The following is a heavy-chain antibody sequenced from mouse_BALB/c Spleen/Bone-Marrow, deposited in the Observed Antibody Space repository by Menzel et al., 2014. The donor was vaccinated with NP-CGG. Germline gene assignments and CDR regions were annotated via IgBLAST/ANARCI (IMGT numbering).Heavy chain of an antibody. V-gene: IGHV5-4*02. J-gene: IGHJ3*01. Sequence: EAQLQQSGGRLVKPGGSLKLSCAASGFSFSDHYMYWVRQTPEKRLEWVATISDGGGHTYYSDSVKGRFTISRDNAKKNLYLQMSSLKSVETAMFHSAEDGDYRYAWFSYWGGGAPVTLST. D-gene: IGHD2-14*01. CDR1: GFSFSDHY. CDR2: ISDGGGHT. CDR3: AEDGDYRYAWFSY.